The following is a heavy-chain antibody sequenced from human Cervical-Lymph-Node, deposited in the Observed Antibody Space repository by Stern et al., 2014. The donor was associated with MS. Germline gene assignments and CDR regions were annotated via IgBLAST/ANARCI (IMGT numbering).Heavy chain of an antibody. CDR2: ISWNSDNI. CDR3: AKDGSSSLTGGAFDI. Sequence: VQLVQSWGGLVQPGRSLRLSCAVSGLTFDDYAMHWVRQAPGKGLEWVSGISWNSDNIGYAESVKGRFTISRDNVKNSLYLQMNTLRPEDTAFYYCAKDGSSSLTGGAFDIWGQGTMVTVSS. V-gene: IGHV3-9*01. J-gene: IGHJ3*02. D-gene: IGHD6-13*01. CDR1: GLTFDDYA.